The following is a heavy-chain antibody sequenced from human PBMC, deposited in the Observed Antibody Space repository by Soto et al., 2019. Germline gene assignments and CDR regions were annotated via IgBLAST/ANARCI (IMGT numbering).Heavy chain of an antibody. CDR3: ARVLDYYGTYAFDI. CDR1: GFSVSSNY. Sequence: PGGSLRLSCAASGFSVSSNYMNWVRQAPGKGLEWVSVICSGGSTDYADCVKGRFTIYRDNYKNKLHVQRNSLRDEDTDVYYCARVLDYYGTYAFDIWGQGTLVTVSS. CDR2: ICSGGST. D-gene: IGHD3-10*01. V-gene: IGHV3-53*01. J-gene: IGHJ3*02.